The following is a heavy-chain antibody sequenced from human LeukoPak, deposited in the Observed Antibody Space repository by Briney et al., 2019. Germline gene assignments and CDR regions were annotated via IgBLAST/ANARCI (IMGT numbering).Heavy chain of an antibody. CDR1: GFTFTTYS. V-gene: IGHV3-21*01. J-gene: IGHJ4*02. CDR3: ARLSGTNGNYYFDY. CDR2: ISPFSTYI. Sequence: GSLRLSCAASGFTFTTYSMNWVRQAPGKGLEWVSSISPFSTYIYYADSLRGRIAISRDDAKNSAYLQMNSLRVEDTAIYYCARLSGTNGNYYFDYLGQGTLVTVSS. D-gene: IGHD1-20*01.